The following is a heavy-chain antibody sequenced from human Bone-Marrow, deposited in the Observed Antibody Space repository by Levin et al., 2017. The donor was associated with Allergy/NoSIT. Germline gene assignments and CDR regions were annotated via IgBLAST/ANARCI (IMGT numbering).Heavy chain of an antibody. CDR3: TRGIVRGPFDY. CDR2: ISTNTGDT. Sequence: GESLKISRKTSGYTFSSYGIFWVRQAPGEGLEWMGWISTNTGDTKFEQKFQDRVTLTTDTSTSTAFMELRSLRSDDTAVYYCTRGIVRGPFDYWGQGTLVTVSS. CDR1: GYTFSSYG. V-gene: IGHV1-18*04. J-gene: IGHJ4*02. D-gene: IGHD3-10*01.